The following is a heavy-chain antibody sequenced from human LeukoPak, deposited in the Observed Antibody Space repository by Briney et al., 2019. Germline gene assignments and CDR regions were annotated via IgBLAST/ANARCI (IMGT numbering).Heavy chain of an antibody. V-gene: IGHV1-18*01. Sequence: SVKVSCKASGYTFTSYGISWVRQAPGQGLEWMGWISAYNGNTIYAQKFQGRVTITTDESTSTAYMELSSLRSEDTAVYYCASNDIVVVPAAPGYNWFDPWGQGTLVTVSS. CDR1: GYTFTSYG. D-gene: IGHD2-2*01. J-gene: IGHJ5*02. CDR2: ISAYNGNT. CDR3: ASNDIVVVPAAPGYNWFDP.